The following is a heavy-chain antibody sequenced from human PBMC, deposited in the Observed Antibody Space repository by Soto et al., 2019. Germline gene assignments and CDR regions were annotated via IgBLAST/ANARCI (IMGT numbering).Heavy chain of an antibody. CDR3: ARGSTYYDFWSGSPRAPFDY. J-gene: IGHJ4*02. Sequence: ASVKVSCKASGYTFTSYAMHWVRQAPGQRLEWMGWINAGNGNTKYSQKLQGRVTITRDTSASTAYMELSSLRSEDTAVYYCARGSTYYDFWSGSPRAPFDYWGQGTLVTVSS. V-gene: IGHV1-3*01. D-gene: IGHD3-3*01. CDR2: INAGNGNT. CDR1: GYTFTSYA.